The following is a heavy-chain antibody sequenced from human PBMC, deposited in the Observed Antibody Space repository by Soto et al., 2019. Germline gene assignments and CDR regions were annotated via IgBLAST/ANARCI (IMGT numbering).Heavy chain of an antibody. CDR2: ISGSGGNT. Sequence: EVQLLESGGGLEQPGGSLRPSCAASGFTFSSYAMSWVRQAPGKGLEWVSAISGSGGNTYYADSVKGRFTISRDNSKNTLYLQMNTLRAEDTAVYYCAKGREGFGNDAFDIWGQGTMVTVSS. CDR3: AKGREGFGNDAFDI. CDR1: GFTFSSYA. D-gene: IGHD3-10*01. V-gene: IGHV3-23*01. J-gene: IGHJ3*02.